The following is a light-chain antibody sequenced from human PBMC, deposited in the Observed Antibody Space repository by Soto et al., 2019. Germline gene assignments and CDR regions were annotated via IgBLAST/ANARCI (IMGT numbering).Light chain of an antibody. Sequence: QSALTQPASVSGSPGQSITISCTGTSSDVGAYDFVSWYQQHPDKAPKLMIYEVSNRPSGVSNRFSGSKSANTATLTTSGLQAEDEADYYCSSYTSSSTRVFGTGTKVTVL. V-gene: IGLV2-14*03. CDR1: SSDVGAYDF. CDR2: EVS. CDR3: SSYTSSSTRV. J-gene: IGLJ1*01.